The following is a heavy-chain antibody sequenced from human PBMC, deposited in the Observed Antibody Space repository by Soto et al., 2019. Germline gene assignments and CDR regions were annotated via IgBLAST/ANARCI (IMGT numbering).Heavy chain of an antibody. V-gene: IGHV3-33*01. J-gene: IGHJ4*02. CDR3: TRAAIKGELLDY. D-gene: IGHD1-26*01. CDR1: GFTFNNYG. CDR2: IWHDGSNK. Sequence: QVQLVESGGGVVQPGRSLRLSCAASGFTFNNYGMHWVRQAPGKGLEWVALIWHDGSNKGYADSVKGRFTNSRDNSKNTVNLQMNSLRVEDTAVYYCTRAAIKGELLDYWGQGTQVTVSS.